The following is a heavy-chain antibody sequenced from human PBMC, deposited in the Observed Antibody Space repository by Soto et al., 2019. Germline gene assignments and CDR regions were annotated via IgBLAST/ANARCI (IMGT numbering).Heavy chain of an antibody. V-gene: IGHV5-10-1*01. CDR1: GYSFTSYW. D-gene: IGHD5-18*01. CDR3: AVTAMVNNYYYYGMDV. Sequence: GESLKISCKGSGYSFTSYWISWVRQMPGKGLDWMWRIDPSDSYTNYSPSFQGHVTISADKSISTAYLQWSSLKASDTAMYYCAVTAMVNNYYYYGMDVWGQGTTVTVSS. J-gene: IGHJ6*02. CDR2: IDPSDSYT.